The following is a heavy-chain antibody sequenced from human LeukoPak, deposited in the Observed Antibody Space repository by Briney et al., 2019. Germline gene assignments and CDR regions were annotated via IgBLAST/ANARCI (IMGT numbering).Heavy chain of an antibody. Sequence: SETLSLTCTVSGGSISSYYWSWIRQPAGKGLEWVGRIYTSGSTNYNPSLKSPVTMSVDTSKNQFSLKLSSVTAADTAVYYCARDVGSEDSSGYYMAFDIWGQGTMVTVSS. V-gene: IGHV4-4*07. CDR3: ARDVGSEDSSGYYMAFDI. CDR1: GGSISSYY. J-gene: IGHJ3*02. CDR2: IYTSGST. D-gene: IGHD3-22*01.